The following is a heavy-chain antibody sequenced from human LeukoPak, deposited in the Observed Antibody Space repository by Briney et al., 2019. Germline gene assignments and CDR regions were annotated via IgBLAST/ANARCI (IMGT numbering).Heavy chain of an antibody. Sequence: GGSLRLSCAASGFTFSSYAMSWVRQAPGKGLEWVAVISYDGSNKYYADSVKGRFTISRDNSKNTLYLQMNSLRAEDTAVYYCAKIRWQTPFDYWGQGTLVTVSS. J-gene: IGHJ4*02. CDR3: AKIRWQTPFDY. V-gene: IGHV3-30*18. CDR2: ISYDGSNK. D-gene: IGHD4-23*01. CDR1: GFTFSSYA.